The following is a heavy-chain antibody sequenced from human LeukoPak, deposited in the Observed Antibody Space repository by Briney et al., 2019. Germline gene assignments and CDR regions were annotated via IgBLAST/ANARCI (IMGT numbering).Heavy chain of an antibody. V-gene: IGHV4-34*01. CDR2: INHSGST. J-gene: IGHJ4*02. CDR3: ASTYYYDSSGQHTSYYFDY. CDR1: GGSFSGYY. Sequence: SETLSLTCAVYGGSFSGYYWSWIRQPPGKGLEWIGEINHSGSTNYNPSPKSRVTISVDTSKNQFSLKLSSVTAADTAVYYCASTYYYDSSGQHTSYYFDYWGQGTLVTVSS. D-gene: IGHD3-22*01.